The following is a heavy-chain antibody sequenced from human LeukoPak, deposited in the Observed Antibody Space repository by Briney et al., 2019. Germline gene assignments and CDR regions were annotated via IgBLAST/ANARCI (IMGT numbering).Heavy chain of an antibody. CDR3: ATDRGLDYGDYRVAFDI. CDR1: GYTLTELS. Sequence: ASVKVSCKVSGYTLTELSMHWVRQAPGKGLEWMGGFDPEDGETIYAQKFQGRVTMTEDTSTDTAYMELSSLRSEDTAVHYCATDRGLDYGDYRVAFDIWGQGTMVTVSS. V-gene: IGHV1-24*01. J-gene: IGHJ3*02. CDR2: FDPEDGET. D-gene: IGHD4-17*01.